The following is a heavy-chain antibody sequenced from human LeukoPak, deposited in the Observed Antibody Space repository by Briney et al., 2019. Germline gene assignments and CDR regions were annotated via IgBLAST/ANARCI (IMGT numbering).Heavy chain of an antibody. J-gene: IGHJ4*02. V-gene: IGHV1-69*04. CDR3: ARDPIAVAGTFGY. CDR1: GGTFSSYV. D-gene: IGHD6-19*01. Sequence: SVKVSCKASGGTFSSYVISWVRQAPGQGLEWMGRIIPILGIANYAQKFQGRVTITADKSTSTAYMELSSLRSEDTAVYYCARDPIAVAGTFGYWGQGTLVTVSS. CDR2: IIPILGIA.